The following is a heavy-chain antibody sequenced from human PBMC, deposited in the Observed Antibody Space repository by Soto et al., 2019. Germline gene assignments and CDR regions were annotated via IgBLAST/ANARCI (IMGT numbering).Heavy chain of an antibody. V-gene: IGHV3-30-3*01. Sequence: QVQLVESGGGVVQPGRSLRLSCAASGFTFSSYAMHWVRQAPGKGLEWVAVIAYDGSNKYYADSVKGRFTISRDNSKNTRYLQMNSLRAEDTAVYYCARDRARPLEWLLHKVNWFDPWGQGTLVTVSS. D-gene: IGHD3-3*01. CDR1: GFTFSSYA. CDR3: ARDRARPLEWLLHKVNWFDP. CDR2: IAYDGSNK. J-gene: IGHJ5*02.